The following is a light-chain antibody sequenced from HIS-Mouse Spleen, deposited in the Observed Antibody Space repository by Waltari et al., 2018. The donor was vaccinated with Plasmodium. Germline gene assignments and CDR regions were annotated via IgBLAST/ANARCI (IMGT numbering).Light chain of an antibody. J-gene: IGLJ2*01. CDR1: SSDVGGYNY. CDR3: SSYAGSNNLV. V-gene: IGLV2-8*01. CDR2: EVS. Sequence: QSALTQPPSASGSPGQSVTISCTGTSSDVGGYNYVSWYQQHPGNTPKLMIYEVSKRPSGLPVRFSGSKSGHTASLTVSGLQAEDEADYYCSSYAGSNNLVFGGGTKLTVL.